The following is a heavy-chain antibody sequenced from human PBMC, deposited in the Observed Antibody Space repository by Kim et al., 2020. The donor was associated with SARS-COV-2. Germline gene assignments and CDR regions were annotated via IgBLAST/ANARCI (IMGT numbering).Heavy chain of an antibody. CDR3: ARGRITIFGVVTEFDY. D-gene: IGHD3-3*01. V-gene: IGHV4-31*02. Sequence: SVKSRVTISVDTSKNQFSPTLSSVTAADTAVYYCARGRITIFGVVTEFDYWGQGTLVTVSS. J-gene: IGHJ4*02.